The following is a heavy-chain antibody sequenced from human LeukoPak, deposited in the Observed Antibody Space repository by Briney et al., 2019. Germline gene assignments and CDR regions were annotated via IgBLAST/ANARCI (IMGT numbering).Heavy chain of an antibody. D-gene: IGHD1-14*01. CDR3: ARDNRALDY. Sequence: GGSLRLSCVTSGFTFSSYTLNWVRQAPGKGLEWVSGINWNGGSTGYADSVKGRFTISRDNAKNSLYLQMNSLRAEDTALYYCARDNRALDYWGQGTLVTVSS. V-gene: IGHV3-20*04. J-gene: IGHJ4*02. CDR2: INWNGGST. CDR1: GFTFSSYT.